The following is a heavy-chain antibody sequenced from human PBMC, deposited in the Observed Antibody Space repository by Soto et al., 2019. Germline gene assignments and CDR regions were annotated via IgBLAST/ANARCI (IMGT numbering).Heavy chain of an antibody. J-gene: IGHJ4*02. D-gene: IGHD1-1*01. CDR3: ASPQFGTLDF. V-gene: IGHV3-72*01. Sequence: GGSLRLSCAASGFILSDHYMDWVRQAPGKGLEWIGRSRNRGHNYMVEYAASVEGRFTISRDVSKNSFYLQMNSLKTEDTAMYYCASPQFGTLDFWGQGTLVPVSS. CDR1: GFILSDHY. CDR2: SRNRGHNYMV.